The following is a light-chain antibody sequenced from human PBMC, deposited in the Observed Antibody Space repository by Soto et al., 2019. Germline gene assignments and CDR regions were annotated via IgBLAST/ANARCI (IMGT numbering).Light chain of an antibody. CDR3: QQLAKPST. CDR2: DAT. J-gene: IGKJ1*01. CDR1: HNIERW. Sequence: QMTQSPSTLTASVSDRVTITCRASHNIERWMAWYQQKPGRAPSLLIFDATTLHSVVPSRFSGGGSGKEFALTITDLQHDAFATYYCQQLAKPSTFGHGATVQIK. V-gene: IGKV1-5*01.